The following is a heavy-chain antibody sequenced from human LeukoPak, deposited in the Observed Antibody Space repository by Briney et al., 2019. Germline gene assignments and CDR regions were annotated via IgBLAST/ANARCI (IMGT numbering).Heavy chain of an antibody. CDR2: INHSGST. CDR3: ARGGSYYDYVWGSYRPVGWFDP. CDR1: GGSFSGYY. V-gene: IGHV4-34*01. Sequence: KPSETLSLTCAVYGGSFSGYYWSWIRQPPGKGLEWIGEINHSGSTNYNPSLKSRVTISVDTSKNQFSLKLSSVTAADTAVYYCARGGSYYDYVWGSYRPVGWFDPWGQGTLVTVSS. D-gene: IGHD3-16*02. J-gene: IGHJ5*02.